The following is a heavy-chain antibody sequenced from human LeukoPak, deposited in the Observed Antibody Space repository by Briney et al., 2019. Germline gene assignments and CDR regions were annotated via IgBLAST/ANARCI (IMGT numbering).Heavy chain of an antibody. CDR3: ARDGPWDYYDTLVSRGRGHYFDY. CDR1: GFTFSSYA. V-gene: IGHV3-30*04. J-gene: IGHJ4*02. Sequence: PGRSLRLSCAASGFTFSSYAMHWVRQAPGKGLEWVAVISYDGSNKYYADSVKGRFTISRDNSKNTLYLQMNSLRAEDTAVYYCARDGPWDYYDTLVSRGRGHYFDYWGQGTLVTVS. CDR2: ISYDGSNK. D-gene: IGHD3-22*01.